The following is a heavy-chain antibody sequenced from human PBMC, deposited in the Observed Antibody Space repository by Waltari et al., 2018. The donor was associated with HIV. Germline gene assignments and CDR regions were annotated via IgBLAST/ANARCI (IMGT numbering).Heavy chain of an antibody. CDR3: AGFCRGYRWICEAFDV. V-gene: IGHV4-34*01. CDR1: GASLSSYS. CDR2: INPGAST. Sequence: QVRLQQWGAGLLKPSETLSLTCAVYGASLSSYSWSWLRQSPGKGLEWIGEINPGASTKSTPSLKRPVTISQDMSKNQFSLKVTSVTAADTAVYYCAGFCRGYRWICEAFDVWGQGTMVTVSS. D-gene: IGHD5-12*01. J-gene: IGHJ3*01.